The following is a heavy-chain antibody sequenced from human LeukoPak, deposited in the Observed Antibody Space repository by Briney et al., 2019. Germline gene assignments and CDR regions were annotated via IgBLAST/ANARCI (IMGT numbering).Heavy chain of an antibody. CDR3: ARDWSSGYYTLYYYYYGMDV. V-gene: IGHV3-7*01. CDR1: GFTFSSYW. CDR2: IKQDGSEK. Sequence: EGSLRLSCAASGFTFSSYWMSWVRQAPGKGLEWVANIKQDGSEKYYVDSVKGRFTISRDNAKNSLYLQMNSLRAEDTAVYYCARDWSSGYYTLYYYYYGMDVWGQGTTVTVSS. D-gene: IGHD3-22*01. J-gene: IGHJ6*02.